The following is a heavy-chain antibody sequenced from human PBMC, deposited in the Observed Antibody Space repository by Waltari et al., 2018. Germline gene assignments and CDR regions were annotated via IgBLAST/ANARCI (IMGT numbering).Heavy chain of an antibody. CDR1: GFTFSDYY. CDR3: AIQKQQLGTEVYYYMDV. Sequence: QVQLVESGGGLVKPGGSLRLSCAASGFTFSDYYMSWIRSGNTIYYADSVKGRFTISRDNAKNSLYLQMNSLRAEDTALYYCAIQKQQLGTEVYYYMDVWGKGTTVTVSS. CDR2: SGNTI. V-gene: IGHV3-11*01. D-gene: IGHD6-13*01. J-gene: IGHJ6*03.